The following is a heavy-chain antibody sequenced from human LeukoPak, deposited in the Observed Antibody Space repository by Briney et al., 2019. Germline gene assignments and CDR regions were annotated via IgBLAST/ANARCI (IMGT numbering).Heavy chain of an antibody. V-gene: IGHV4-4*02. CDR2: IYHSGST. Sequence: PSGTLSLTCAVSGGSISSSNWWSWVRQPPGKGLEWIGEIYHSGSTNYNPSLKSRATISVDKSKNQFSLKLSSVTAADTAVYYCARDVGYCSGGSCYSNYYFDYWGQGTLVTVSS. CDR1: GGSISSSNW. D-gene: IGHD2-15*01. J-gene: IGHJ4*02. CDR3: ARDVGYCSGGSCYSNYYFDY.